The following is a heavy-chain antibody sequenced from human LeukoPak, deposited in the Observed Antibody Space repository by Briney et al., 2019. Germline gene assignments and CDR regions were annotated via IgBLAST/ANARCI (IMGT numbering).Heavy chain of an antibody. CDR3: AKEGGIAAAATFDY. Sequence: GGSLRLSCAASGFTVSSNYMTWVRQAPGKGLEWVSLIYSGGSTYYADSVKGRFTISRDNSKNTLYLQMNSLRAEDTAVYYCAKEGGIAAAATFDYWGQGTLVTVSS. CDR2: IYSGGST. D-gene: IGHD6-13*01. J-gene: IGHJ4*02. V-gene: IGHV3-53*05. CDR1: GFTVSSNY.